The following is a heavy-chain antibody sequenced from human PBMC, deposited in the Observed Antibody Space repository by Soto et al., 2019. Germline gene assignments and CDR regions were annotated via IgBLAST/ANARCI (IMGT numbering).Heavy chain of an antibody. Sequence: GGSLSLSCAASGFTFSTHWMHWVRQAPGKGLVWVSRINSDGSDTNYAGSVKGRFTISRDNDKNTLYLQMNNLRAEDTAVYFCVRGSPANWFDPWGQGTLVTVSS. J-gene: IGHJ5*02. CDR2: INSDGSDT. CDR3: VRGSPANWFDP. V-gene: IGHV3-74*01. CDR1: GFTFSTHW.